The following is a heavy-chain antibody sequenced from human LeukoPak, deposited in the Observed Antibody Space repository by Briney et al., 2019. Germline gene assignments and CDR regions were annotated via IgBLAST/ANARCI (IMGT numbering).Heavy chain of an antibody. Sequence: GGSLRLSCAASGFTFSSYSMNWVRQAPGKGLEWVSSISSSSSYIYYADSVKGRFTISRDNAKNSLYLQMNSLRAEDTAVYYCARDPKIMIFGVVITRYAFDIWGQGTMVTVSS. CDR3: ARDPKIMIFGVVITRYAFDI. V-gene: IGHV3-21*01. J-gene: IGHJ3*02. D-gene: IGHD3-3*01. CDR2: ISSSSSYI. CDR1: GFTFSSYS.